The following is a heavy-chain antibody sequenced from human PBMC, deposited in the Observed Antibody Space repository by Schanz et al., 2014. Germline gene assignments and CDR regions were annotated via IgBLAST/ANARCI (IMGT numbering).Heavy chain of an antibody. CDR2: ISYDGSHK. Sequence: QVQLVESGGGVVQPGRSLRLSCAASGFTFSSYGMHWVRQAPGKGLEWVAVISYDGSHKDYADSVKGRFTISRDNSKNTLYLQMNSLRAEDTAVYYCARDGAGRAPDAFDIWGQGTMVTVSS. D-gene: IGHD1-26*01. V-gene: IGHV3-30*19. CDR1: GFTFSSYG. CDR3: ARDGAGRAPDAFDI. J-gene: IGHJ3*02.